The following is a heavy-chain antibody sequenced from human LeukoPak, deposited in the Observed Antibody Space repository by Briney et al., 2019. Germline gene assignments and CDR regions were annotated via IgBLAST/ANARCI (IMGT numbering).Heavy chain of an antibody. CDR3: AKDRSCTNDICHGDFDY. Sequence: GGSLRLSCAASGFTFSSYAVSWVRQAPGKGLEWVSSISGSGGSTYSTDSVKGRFTISRDNSKNTLYLQMNSLRAEDTALYYCAKDRSCTNDICHGDFDYWGQGTLVTVSS. J-gene: IGHJ4*02. D-gene: IGHD2-8*01. CDR2: ISGSGGST. CDR1: GFTFSSYA. V-gene: IGHV3-23*01.